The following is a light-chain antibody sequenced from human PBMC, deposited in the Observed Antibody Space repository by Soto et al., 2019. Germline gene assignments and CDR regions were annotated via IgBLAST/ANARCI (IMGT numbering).Light chain of an antibody. V-gene: IGKV1-5*01. J-gene: IGKJ1*01. Sequence: DIQMTQSPSSLSASVGDRVTVTCRASQSISSYLNLYQQKPGKAPKVLIFDASSLKTGVPSRFSGSGSGTEFTLTISNLQPDDFATYYCQQYDSYSTFGQGTKVDI. CDR3: QQYDSYST. CDR1: QSISSY. CDR2: DAS.